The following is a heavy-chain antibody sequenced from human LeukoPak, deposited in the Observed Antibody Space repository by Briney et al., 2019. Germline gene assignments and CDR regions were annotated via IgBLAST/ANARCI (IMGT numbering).Heavy chain of an antibody. CDR2: IKEDGGEK. CDR1: GFTFSGYW. V-gene: IGHV3-7*01. D-gene: IGHD3-22*01. J-gene: IGHJ4*02. CDR3: ARDYGGYDSSSYPPGY. Sequence: GGSLRLSCAGSGFTFSGYWMGWVRQAPGKGLEWVANIKEDGGEKYYVDSVKGRFAISRDNAKNSLFLQMNSLRAEDTAVYFCARDYGGYDSSSYPPGYWGQGTLVTVSS.